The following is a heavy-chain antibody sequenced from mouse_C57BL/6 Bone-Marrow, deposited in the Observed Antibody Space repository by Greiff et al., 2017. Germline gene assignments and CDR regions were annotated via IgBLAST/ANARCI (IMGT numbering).Heavy chain of an antibody. CDR3: ARACTTVVGDY. CDR1: GYSITSGYY. D-gene: IGHD1-1*01. CDR2: ISYDGCT. J-gene: IGHJ2*01. Sequence: DVQLQESGPGLVKPSQSLSLTFSVTGYSITSGYYWKWTRQFPGNKLEWMGYISYDGCTNYNPSLKNRISIPLDTSKNQFFLKLNSWTTEDTATYYCARACTTVVGDYWGQGTTLTVSS. V-gene: IGHV3-6*01.